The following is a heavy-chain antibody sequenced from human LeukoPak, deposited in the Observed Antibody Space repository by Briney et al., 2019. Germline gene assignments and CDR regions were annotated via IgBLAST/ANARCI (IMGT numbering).Heavy chain of an antibody. D-gene: IGHD3-10*01. CDR1: GGSISTYY. J-gene: IGHJ4*02. Sequence: SETLSLTCTVSGGSISTYYWSWIRQPPGKGLEWIGNIYYTGSTIYNPSLESRVTMSVDTSENQLFLNLTSVTAADTAVYYCAREIPGRITMVRGVMDYLCQGTLVTVSS. CDR3: AREIPGRITMVRGVMDY. V-gene: IGHV4-59*01. CDR2: IYYTGST.